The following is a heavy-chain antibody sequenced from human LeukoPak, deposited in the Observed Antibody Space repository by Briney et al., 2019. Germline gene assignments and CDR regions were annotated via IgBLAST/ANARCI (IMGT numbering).Heavy chain of an antibody. J-gene: IGHJ6*03. CDR1: GYTLNNYG. CDR2: ISAYNGNT. Sequence: ASVKVSCKASGYTLNNYGISWVRQAPGQGLEWMGWISAYNGNTNYAQKFQGRVTMTTDTSTSTAYMELRSLRSDDTAVYYCARADPNYYYMDVWGKGTTVTVSS. CDR3: ARADPNYYYMDV. V-gene: IGHV1-18*01.